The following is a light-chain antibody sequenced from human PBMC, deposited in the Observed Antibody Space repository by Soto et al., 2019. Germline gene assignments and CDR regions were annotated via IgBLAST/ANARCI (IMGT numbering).Light chain of an antibody. V-gene: IGKV1-39*01. Sequence: DIQMTQSPSSLSASVGDRVTITCRASQSISRFLNWYQHKPGKPPNLLIYGASSLQSGVPSRFSGSGSGTDFTLTISSLQPEDFATYYCQQSYSTLYTFGQGTKLEIQ. CDR1: QSISRF. J-gene: IGKJ2*01. CDR3: QQSYSTLYT. CDR2: GAS.